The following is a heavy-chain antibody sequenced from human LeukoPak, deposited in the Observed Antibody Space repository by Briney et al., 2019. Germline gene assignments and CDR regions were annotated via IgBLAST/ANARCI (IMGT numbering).Heavy chain of an antibody. CDR2: VSGPSNSI. D-gene: IGHD1-1*01. CDR3: ARELGSTGSSVY. V-gene: IGHV3-48*04. Sequence: GGSLRLSCAASGFTFSSYSMNWVRQAPGKGLEWVSYVSGPSNSIYYADSVRGRFTISRDNAKNSLYLQMNSLRAEDTAVYYCARELGSTGSSVYWGQGTLVTVSS. J-gene: IGHJ4*02. CDR1: GFTFSSYS.